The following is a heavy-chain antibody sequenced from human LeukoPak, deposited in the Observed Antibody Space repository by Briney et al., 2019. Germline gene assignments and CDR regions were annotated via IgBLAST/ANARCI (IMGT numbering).Heavy chain of an antibody. Sequence: PSETLSLTCAVYGGSFSGYYWSWIRQPPGKGLEWIGEINHSGSTNYNPSLKSRVTISVDTSKNQFSLKLSSVTAADTAVYYCARGRRRPGSGSYDNHYYYYYMDVWGKGTTVTVSS. V-gene: IGHV4-34*01. D-gene: IGHD3-10*01. CDR1: GGSFSGYY. CDR3: ARGRRRPGSGSYDNHYYYYYMDV. J-gene: IGHJ6*03. CDR2: INHSGST.